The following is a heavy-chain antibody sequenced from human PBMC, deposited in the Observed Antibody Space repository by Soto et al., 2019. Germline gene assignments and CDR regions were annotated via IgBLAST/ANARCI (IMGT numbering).Heavy chain of an antibody. CDR3: ARDAGFN. CDR2: TRNKANSYTT. V-gene: IGHV3-72*01. Sequence: EVQLVESGGGLVQPGGSLRLSCAASGFTFSDHYMDWVRQAPGKGLEWVGRTRNKANSYTTEYAASVKGRFTISRDDSKNSLYLKMTSLKTEDAAVYYCARDAGFNWGQGTLVTVSS. CDR1: GFTFSDHY. J-gene: IGHJ4*02.